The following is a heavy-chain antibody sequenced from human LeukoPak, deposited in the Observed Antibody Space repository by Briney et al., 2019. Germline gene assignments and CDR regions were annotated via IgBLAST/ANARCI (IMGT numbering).Heavy chain of an antibody. D-gene: IGHD3-10*01. CDR3: ARSPMVRGVISRTTYYYYMDV. V-gene: IGHV4-59*01. J-gene: IGHJ6*03. CDR1: GGSISSYY. CDR2: IYYSGST. Sequence: SETLSLTCTVSGGSISSYYWSWIRQPPGKGLEWIGYIYYSGSTNYNPSLKSRVTISVDTSKNQFSLKLSSVTAADTAVYYCARSPMVRGVISRTTYYYYMDVWGKGTTVTVSS.